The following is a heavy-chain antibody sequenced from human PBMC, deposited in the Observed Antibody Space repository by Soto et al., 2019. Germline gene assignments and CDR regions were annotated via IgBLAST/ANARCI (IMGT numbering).Heavy chain of an antibody. Sequence: EVQLLESGGGLVQPGGSLRLSCAASGFTFSSYAMSWVRQAPGKGLEWVPAISGSGGSTYYADSVKGRFTISRDNSKNTLYLQMNSLRAEDTAVYYCAKVTGAGDYNDDLIDYWGQGTLVTVSS. CDR1: GFTFSSYA. D-gene: IGHD4-17*01. V-gene: IGHV3-23*01. CDR3: AKVTGAGDYNDDLIDY. J-gene: IGHJ4*02. CDR2: ISGSGGST.